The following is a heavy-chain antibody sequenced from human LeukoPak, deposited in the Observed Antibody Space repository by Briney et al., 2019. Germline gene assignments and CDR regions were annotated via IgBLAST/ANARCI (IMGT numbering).Heavy chain of an antibody. CDR2: ITWDGDNA. J-gene: IGHJ4*02. CDR1: GFTFDDYA. D-gene: IGHD6-19*01. V-gene: IGHV3-43D*03. CDR3: AKSNSIGVAVAGS. Sequence: GGSLRLSCAASGFTFDDYAMHWVRQAPGKGLEWVSVITWDGDNAFYADSVKGRFIISRDNSKDSLYLQMNSLGPEDTALYYCAKSNSIGVAVAGSWGQGTLVMVSS.